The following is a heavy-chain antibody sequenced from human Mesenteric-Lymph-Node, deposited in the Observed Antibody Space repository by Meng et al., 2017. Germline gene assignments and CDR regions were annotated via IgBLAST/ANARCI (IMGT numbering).Heavy chain of an antibody. D-gene: IGHD3-22*01. CDR3: ARGGHMIVVVITTLPDAFDI. J-gene: IGHJ3*02. V-gene: IGHV3-48*03. CDR1: GFTFSSYE. Sequence: GESLKISCAASGFTFSSYEMNWVRQAPGKGLEWVSYISSSGSTIYYADSVKGRFTISRDNAKNSLYLQMNSLRDEDTAVYYCARGGHMIVVVITTLPDAFDIWGQGTMVTVSS. CDR2: ISSSGSTI.